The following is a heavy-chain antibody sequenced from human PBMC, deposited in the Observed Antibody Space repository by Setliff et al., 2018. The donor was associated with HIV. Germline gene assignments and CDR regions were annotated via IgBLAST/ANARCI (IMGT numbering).Heavy chain of an antibody. CDR1: GFTVSSNY. J-gene: IGHJ5*02. CDR2: IYSDDTT. Sequence: GESLKISCAASGFTVSSNYMTWVRQAPGKGLEWVAIIYSDDTTYYANSVKGRFTISRDNSKNTLFLHINSLRVDDTAIYYCAREVTILRGVFVGPHGGAWFDPWGQGTLVTVS. D-gene: IGHD3-10*01. CDR3: AREVTILRGVFVGPHGGAWFDP. V-gene: IGHV3-53*01.